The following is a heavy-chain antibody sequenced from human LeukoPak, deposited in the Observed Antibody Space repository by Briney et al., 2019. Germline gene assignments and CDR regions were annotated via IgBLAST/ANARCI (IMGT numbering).Heavy chain of an antibody. Sequence: SETLSLTCTVSGGSIGSYYWSWIRQPPGKGLEWIGYIYYSGSTNYNPSLKSRVTISVDTSKNQFSLKLSSVTAADTAVYYCATFSERSRIAAADYYFDYWGQGTLVTVSS. CDR3: ATFSERSRIAAADYYFDY. J-gene: IGHJ4*02. D-gene: IGHD6-13*01. V-gene: IGHV4-59*01. CDR2: IYYSGST. CDR1: GGSIGSYY.